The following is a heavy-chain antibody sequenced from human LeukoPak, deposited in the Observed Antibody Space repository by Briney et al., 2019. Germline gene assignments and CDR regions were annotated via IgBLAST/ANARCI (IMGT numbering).Heavy chain of an antibody. CDR3: AAGDYGDYEFDY. Sequence: GASVKVSCKVSGYTLTELSMHWVRQAPGKGLEWMGGFDPEDGETIYAQKFQGRVTMTEDTSTDTAYMELSSLRSEDTAVYYRAAGDYGDYEFDYWGQGTLVTVSS. CDR2: FDPEDGET. J-gene: IGHJ4*02. D-gene: IGHD4-17*01. CDR1: GYTLTELS. V-gene: IGHV1-24*01.